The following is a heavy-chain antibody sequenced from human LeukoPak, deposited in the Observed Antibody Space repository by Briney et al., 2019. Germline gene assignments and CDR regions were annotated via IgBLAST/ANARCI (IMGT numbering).Heavy chain of an antibody. CDR1: GGSISSSGYY. CDR3: ARLIPHYYYGSGFDY. D-gene: IGHD3-10*01. J-gene: IGHJ4*02. V-gene: IGHV4-39*02. Sequence: SETLSLTCTVSGGSISSSGYYWGWIRQPPGKGLEWIGSMYYSGSTYYNPSLKSRVTISVDTSKNHFSLKLSSVTAADTAVYYCARLIPHYYYGSGFDYWGQGTLVTVSS. CDR2: MYYSGST.